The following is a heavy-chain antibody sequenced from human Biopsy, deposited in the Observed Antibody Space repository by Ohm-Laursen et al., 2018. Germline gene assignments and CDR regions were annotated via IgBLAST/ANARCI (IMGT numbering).Heavy chain of an antibody. CDR3: ARHRYCSSTSCSNSNYYFDF. Sequence: SETLSLTCTVSGGDINNYYWSWIRQPAGKGLEWIGRIYPGGSTNYNPSLESRVAFSVDTSKNQFSLRLMYVTAADTAVYYCARHRYCSSTSCSNSNYYFDFWGQGTLVTVSS. V-gene: IGHV4-4*07. CDR1: GGDINNYY. D-gene: IGHD2-2*01. J-gene: IGHJ4*02. CDR2: IYPGGST.